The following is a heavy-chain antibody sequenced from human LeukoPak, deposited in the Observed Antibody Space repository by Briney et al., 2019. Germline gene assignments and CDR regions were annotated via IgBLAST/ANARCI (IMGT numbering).Heavy chain of an antibody. D-gene: IGHD1-26*01. CDR1: GGSINKYY. CDR3: ARESGGSYLGFSDY. Sequence: SETLSLTCAVSGGSINKYYWSWIRQPPGKGLEWIGYIYYSGSTNYNPSLKSRVTISVDTSKNQFSLKLSSVTAADTAVYYCARESGGSYLGFSDYWGQGTLVTVSS. CDR2: IYYSGST. V-gene: IGHV4-59*01. J-gene: IGHJ4*02.